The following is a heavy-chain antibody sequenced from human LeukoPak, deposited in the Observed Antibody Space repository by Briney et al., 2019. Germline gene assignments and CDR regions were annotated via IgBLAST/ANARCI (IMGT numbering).Heavy chain of an antibody. Sequence: SETLSLTCSVSGGSINNYWWSWIRQPPGKGLEWIGYIYRGETTNYNPSLKSRVTLSVDTSKNQISLNLNSVTASDTAVYYCARLTSYCSSTSCHNAFDIWGQGTMVTVSS. J-gene: IGHJ3*02. D-gene: IGHD2-2*01. CDR1: GGSINNYW. V-gene: IGHV4-4*09. CDR3: ARLTSYCSSTSCHNAFDI. CDR2: IYRGETT.